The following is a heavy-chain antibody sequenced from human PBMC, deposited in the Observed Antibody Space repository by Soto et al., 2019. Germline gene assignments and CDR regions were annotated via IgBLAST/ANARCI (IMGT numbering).Heavy chain of an antibody. CDR3: ARSQGSSTSLEIYYYYYYGMDV. CDR1: GGTFSSYA. V-gene: IGHV1-69*01. J-gene: IGHJ6*02. Sequence: QVQLVQSGAEVKKPGSSVTVSCKASGGTFSSYAISWVRQAPGQGLEWMGGIIPISGTANYAQKFQGRVTITADESTSTACMELSSLRSEDTAVYYCARSQGSSTSLEIYYYYYYGMDVWGQGTTVTVSS. CDR2: IIPISGTA. D-gene: IGHD2-2*01.